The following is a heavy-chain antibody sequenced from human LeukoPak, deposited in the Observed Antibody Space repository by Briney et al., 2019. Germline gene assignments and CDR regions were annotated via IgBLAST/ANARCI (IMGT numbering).Heavy chain of an antibody. D-gene: IGHD4-23*01. V-gene: IGHV3-30*02. CDR3: AKADYGGNSGQAPLSIGYDY. CDR1: GFTFSSYA. Sequence: PGGSLRLSCAASGFTFSSYAMNWVRQAPGKGLEWVAYIQNDGSNEQYADSVKGRFSISRDSSKNILYLQMNSLRAEDTAVYYCAKADYGGNSGQAPLSIGYDYWGQGTLVTVSS. J-gene: IGHJ4*02. CDR2: IQNDGSNE.